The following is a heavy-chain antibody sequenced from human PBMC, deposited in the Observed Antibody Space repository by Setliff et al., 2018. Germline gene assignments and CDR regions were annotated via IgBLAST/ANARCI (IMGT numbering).Heavy chain of an antibody. V-gene: IGHV3-7*01. CDR2: INQDGSGK. Sequence: PGGSLRLSCAASGFTFSSFWMSWVRQSPGKGLEWVANINQDGSGKYYVDSVKGRFTISRDNAKNSLSLQMNGLRAEDTSVYYCATLIVVLPVALRGPDVFDMWGQGTMVTVSS. CDR3: ATLIVVLPVALRGPDVFDM. CDR1: GFTFSSFW. J-gene: IGHJ3*02. D-gene: IGHD2-2*01.